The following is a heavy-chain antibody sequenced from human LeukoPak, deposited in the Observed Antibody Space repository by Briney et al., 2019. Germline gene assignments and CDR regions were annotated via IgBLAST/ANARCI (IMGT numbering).Heavy chain of an antibody. CDR1: GFTFSSYW. D-gene: IGHD1-26*01. Sequence: GGSLRLSCAASGFTFSSYWMSWVRQAPGKGLEWVSFISSSGTTINQPDSVKGRFTISRDNAKNSVHLQMDNLRVEDTAVYYCARGWDRAHPTGFEFDVWGQGTLVTVSS. CDR2: ISSSGTTI. V-gene: IGHV3-48*04. J-gene: IGHJ4*02. CDR3: ARGWDRAHPTGFEFDV.